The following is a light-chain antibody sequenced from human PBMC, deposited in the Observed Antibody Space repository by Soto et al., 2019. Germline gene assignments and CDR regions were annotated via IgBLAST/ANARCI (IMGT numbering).Light chain of an antibody. Sequence: QSALTQPASVSGSPGQSIAISCTGTSSDVGGYNYVSWYQQHPGKAPKLIIYNVSNRPSGVSDRFSGSKSGNTASLTVSGLQADDEADYYCSSYTSTSTWVFGGGTKLTVL. CDR1: SSDVGGYNY. CDR2: NVS. V-gene: IGLV2-14*03. CDR3: SSYTSTSTWV. J-gene: IGLJ3*02.